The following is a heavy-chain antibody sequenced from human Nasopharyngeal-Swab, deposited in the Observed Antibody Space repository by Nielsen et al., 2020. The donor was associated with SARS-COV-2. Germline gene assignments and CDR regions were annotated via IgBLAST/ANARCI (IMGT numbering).Heavy chain of an antibody. V-gene: IGHV1-69*13. CDR1: GGSFSTYA. D-gene: IGHD2-15*01. J-gene: IGHJ4*02. Sequence: SVKVPCKASGGSFSTYAFSWVRQAPGQGLEWMGGIIPSFSRGNYAQKFQDRVTITADEATSTAYMELSSLRSEDTAAYYCARDVHGGSWVFDYWGQGSLVTVSS. CDR2: IIPSFSRG. CDR3: ARDVHGGSWVFDY.